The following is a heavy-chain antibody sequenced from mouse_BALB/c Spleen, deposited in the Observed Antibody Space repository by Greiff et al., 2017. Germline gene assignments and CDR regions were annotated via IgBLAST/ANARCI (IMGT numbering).Heavy chain of an antibody. J-gene: IGHJ4*01. D-gene: IGHD1-1*01. CDR3: ARWYYGSSYLYYYAMDY. V-gene: IGHV14-3*02. Sequence: EVQLKESGAELVKPGASVKLSCTASGFNIKDTYMHWVKQRPEQGLEWIGRIDPANGNTKYDPKFQGKATITADTSSNTAYLQLSSLTSEDTAVYYCARWYYGSSYLYYYAMDYWGQGTSVTVSS. CDR2: IDPANGNT. CDR1: GFNIKDTY.